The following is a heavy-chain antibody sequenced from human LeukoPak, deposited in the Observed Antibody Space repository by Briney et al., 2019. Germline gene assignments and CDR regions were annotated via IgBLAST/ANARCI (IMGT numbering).Heavy chain of an antibody. CDR1: GFSVSDYW. Sequence: PGGSLRLSCAASGFSVSDYWMTWVRQAPGKGLEWVANIKQDGSAKTYVDSVKGRFTISRDNAKNSLYLQMNSLRVEDTAMYYCVGGWGTDWYDRWGQGTLVTVFS. CDR2: IKQDGSAK. D-gene: IGHD3-16*01. J-gene: IGHJ5*02. CDR3: VGGWGTDWYDR. V-gene: IGHV3-7*01.